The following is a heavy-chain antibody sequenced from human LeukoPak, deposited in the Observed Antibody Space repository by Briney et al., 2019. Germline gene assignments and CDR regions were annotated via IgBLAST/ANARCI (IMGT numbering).Heavy chain of an antibody. CDR2: IYYSGST. CDR3: ARLDHCSSTSCPGGGFDY. V-gene: IGHV4-59*01. J-gene: IGHJ4*02. CDR1: GGSISSYY. Sequence: PSETLSLTCTVSGGSISSYYWSWIRQPPGKGLEWIGYIYYSGSTNYNPSLKSRVTISVDTSKNQFSLKLSSVTAADTAVYYCARLDHCSSTSCPGGGFDYWGQGTLVTVSS. D-gene: IGHD2-2*01.